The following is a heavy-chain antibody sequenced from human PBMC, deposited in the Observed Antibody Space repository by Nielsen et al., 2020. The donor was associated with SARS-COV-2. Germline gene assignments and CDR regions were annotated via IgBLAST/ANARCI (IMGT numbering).Heavy chain of an antibody. J-gene: IGHJ4*02. V-gene: IGHV3-23*01. CDR2: IGAGGVSR. CDR3: ASRGNSGEVPFY. D-gene: IGHD4-23*01. CDR1: GFTFNSYA. Sequence: GESLKISCAASGFTFNSYAMNWVRQAPGKGLEWVSNIGAGGVSRDYADSVKGRFTISRDNAKNTLYLQMNSLRAEDTAVYYCASRGNSGEVPFYWGQGTLVTVSS.